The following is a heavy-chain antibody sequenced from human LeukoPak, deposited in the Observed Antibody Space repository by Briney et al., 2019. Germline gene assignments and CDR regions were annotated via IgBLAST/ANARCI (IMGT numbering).Heavy chain of an antibody. D-gene: IGHD6-13*01. Sequence: GESLKISCKGSGYSFTSYWIGWVRQMPGKGLEWMGIIYLGDSDTKYSPSFQGQVTISADKSISTACLQWSSLKASDTAMYYCARGGSSTWYSVDYWGQGTLVTVSS. J-gene: IGHJ4*02. CDR3: ARGGSSTWYSVDY. CDR1: GYSFTSYW. V-gene: IGHV5-51*01. CDR2: IYLGDSDT.